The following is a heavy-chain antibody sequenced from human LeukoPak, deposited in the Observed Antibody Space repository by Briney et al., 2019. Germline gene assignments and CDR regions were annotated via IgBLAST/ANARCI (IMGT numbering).Heavy chain of an antibody. Sequence: GASVKVSCKASGYTFTRYHMHWVRQAPGQGLEWMGIINPSGGSTSYAQKFQGRVTVTRDMSTSTVYMELSSLRSEDSAVYYCARETRQGGSLDFDYWGQGTLVTVSS. CDR2: INPSGGST. J-gene: IGHJ4*02. CDR3: ARETRQGGSLDFDY. CDR1: GYTFTRYH. D-gene: IGHD1-26*01. V-gene: IGHV1-46*01.